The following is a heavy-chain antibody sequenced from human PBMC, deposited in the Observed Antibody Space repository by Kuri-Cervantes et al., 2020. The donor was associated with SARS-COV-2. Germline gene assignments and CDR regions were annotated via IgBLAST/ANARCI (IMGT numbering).Heavy chain of an antibody. CDR1: GGSISSGSYY. J-gene: IGHJ2*01. Sequence: LRLSCTVSGGSISSGSYYWSWIRQPAGKGLEWIGRIYTSGSTNYNPSLKSRVTMSVDTSKNQFSLKLSSVTAADTALYYCARVPPLPTKGWYFDLWGRGTLVTVSS. CDR3: ARVPPLPTKGWYFDL. V-gene: IGHV4-61*02. D-gene: IGHD5-12*01. CDR2: IYTSGST.